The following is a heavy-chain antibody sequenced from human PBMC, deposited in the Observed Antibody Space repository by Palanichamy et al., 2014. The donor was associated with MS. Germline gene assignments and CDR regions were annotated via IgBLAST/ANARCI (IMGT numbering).Heavy chain of an antibody. D-gene: IGHD1-26*01. V-gene: IGHV3-23*04. CDR1: GFTFTSFA. CDR2: IGSGGGHT. Sequence: EVQLAESGGGLIQPGGSLRLSCAASGFTFTSFAMTWVRQAPGKGLEWVSTIGSGGGHTYYADSVRGRFTLSRDNSKSTLSLQMNSLRADDTAVYYCAKALIGSTSFYYDLGVWGQGTAVTVSS. CDR3: AKALIGSTSFYYDLGV. J-gene: IGHJ6*02.